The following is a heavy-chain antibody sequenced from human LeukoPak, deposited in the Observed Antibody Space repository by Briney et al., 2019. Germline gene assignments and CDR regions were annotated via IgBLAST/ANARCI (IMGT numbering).Heavy chain of an antibody. CDR2: ISSSSSYI. J-gene: IGHJ4*02. D-gene: IGHD3-10*01. Sequence: PAGTLRLSCAASGFTFSSYSMNWVRQAPGKGLEWVSSISSSSSYIYYADSVKGRFTISRDNAKNSLYLQMNSLRAEDTAVYYCARVSGSGSYQLDYWGQGTLVTVSS. CDR3: ARVSGSGSYQLDY. V-gene: IGHV3-21*01. CDR1: GFTFSSYS.